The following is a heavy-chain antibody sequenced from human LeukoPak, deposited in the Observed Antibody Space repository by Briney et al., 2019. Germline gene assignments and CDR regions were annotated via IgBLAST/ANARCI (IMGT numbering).Heavy chain of an antibody. V-gene: IGHV1-2*02. Sequence: ASVKVSCKASGYTFTDYYLHWLRQAPGQGLEWMGWMHPNSGGTNYAQNFQGRVTMTRDTSISTAYMELSRLRSDDTAVYYCARSRSGAMVRGVITPLDYWGQGTLVTVSS. CDR1: GYTFTDYY. CDR2: MHPNSGGT. D-gene: IGHD3-10*01. J-gene: IGHJ4*02. CDR3: ARSRSGAMVRGVITPLDY.